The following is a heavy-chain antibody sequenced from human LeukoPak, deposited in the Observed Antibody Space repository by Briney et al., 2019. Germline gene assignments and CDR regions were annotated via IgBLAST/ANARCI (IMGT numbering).Heavy chain of an antibody. CDR2: ISSSSSTI. CDR1: GFTFSSYS. V-gene: IGHV3-48*04. CDR3: ERDRSGSYSAIDY. J-gene: IGHJ4*02. Sequence: GGSLRLSCAASGFTFSSYSMNWVRQAPGKGLEWVSFISSSSSTIYYADSVKGRFTISRDNAKNSLYLQMNSLRAEDTAVYYCERDRSGSYSAIDYWGQGTLVTVSS. D-gene: IGHD1-26*01.